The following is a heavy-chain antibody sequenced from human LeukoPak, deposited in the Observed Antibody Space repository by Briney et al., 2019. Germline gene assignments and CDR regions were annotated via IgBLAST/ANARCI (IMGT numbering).Heavy chain of an antibody. CDR3: ARYDWYYYGSGSYCDY. V-gene: IGHV3-21*04. CDR1: GFTFSSYN. CDR2: ISSSSTYI. D-gene: IGHD3-10*01. Sequence: GGSLRLSCAASGFTFSSYNMNWVRQAPGKGLEWVSSISSSSTYIYYAESMKGRFTISRDNAKNSLYLQMNSLRAEDTAVYYCARYDWYYYGSGSYCDYWGQGTLVTVSS. J-gene: IGHJ4*02.